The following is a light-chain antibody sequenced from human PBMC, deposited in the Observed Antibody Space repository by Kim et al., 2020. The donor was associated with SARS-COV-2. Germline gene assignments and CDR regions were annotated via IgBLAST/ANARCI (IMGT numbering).Light chain of an antibody. CDR3: QKYNSVPLT. J-gene: IGKJ4*01. CDR1: QGISNY. V-gene: IGKV1-27*01. CDR2: AAS. Sequence: ASVGDRVTITCRARQGISNYVVWYQQKPGKVPKILIYAASTLLSGVPSRFSGSGSGTDFTLTISSLQPEDVATYYCQKYNSVPLTFGGGTKVDIK.